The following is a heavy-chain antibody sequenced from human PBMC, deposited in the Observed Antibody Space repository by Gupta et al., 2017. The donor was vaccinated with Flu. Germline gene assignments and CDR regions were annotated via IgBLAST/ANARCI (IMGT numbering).Heavy chain of an antibody. Sequence: EVRLVETGGGLIQPGGSLRLSCAPSGSTLSSNPMSLVRQAHGKGLEWVSVIYSGGSTYYGDAVKGRFTISRDNSKNTLYLQMNSLRAEDTAVYYCARDLGTTGHGHYYYYGMDVWGQGTTVTVSS. J-gene: IGHJ6*02. V-gene: IGHV3-53*02. CDR2: IYSGGST. D-gene: IGHD1-7*01. CDR1: GSTLSSNP. CDR3: ARDLGTTGHGHYYYYGMDV.